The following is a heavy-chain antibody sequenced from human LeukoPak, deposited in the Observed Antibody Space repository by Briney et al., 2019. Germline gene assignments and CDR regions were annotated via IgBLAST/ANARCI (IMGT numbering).Heavy chain of an antibody. D-gene: IGHD2-15*01. CDR2: IYYSGST. Sequence: PSETLSLICTVSGGSISSYYWSWIRQPPGKGLEWIGYIYYSGSTNYNPSLKSRVTISVDTSKNQFSLKLSSVTAADTAVYYCARGRSGLDYWGQGTLVTVSS. CDR3: ARGRSGLDY. CDR1: GGSISSYY. V-gene: IGHV4-59*01. J-gene: IGHJ4*02.